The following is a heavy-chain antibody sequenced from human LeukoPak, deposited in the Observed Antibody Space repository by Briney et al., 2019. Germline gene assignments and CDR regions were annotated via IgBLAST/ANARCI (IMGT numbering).Heavy chain of an antibody. J-gene: IGHJ4*02. D-gene: IGHD3-3*01. CDR3: ARDTTPGVAHKTKPFDY. CDR1: GFTFSSYS. Sequence: PGGSLRLSCAASGFTFSSYSMNWVRQAPGKGLEWVSAISSSSSYIYYADSVKGRFTISRDNAKNSLYLQMNSLRAEDTAVYYCARDTTPGVAHKTKPFDYWGQGTLVTVSS. CDR2: ISSSSSYI. V-gene: IGHV3-21*01.